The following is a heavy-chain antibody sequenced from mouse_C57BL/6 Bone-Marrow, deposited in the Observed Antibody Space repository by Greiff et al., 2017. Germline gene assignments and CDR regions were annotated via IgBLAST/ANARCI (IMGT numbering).Heavy chain of an antibody. CDR1: GYTFTSYW. Sequence: QVQLQQPGAELVMPGASVKLSCKASGYTFTSYWMHWVKQRPGQGLEWIGEIDPSDSYTNYNQKFKGKFTLTVDKSSSTAYMQLSSLTSEDSAVYYCAREEILRSFDYWGQGTTLTVSS. CDR2: IDPSDSYT. D-gene: IGHD1-1*01. CDR3: AREEILRSFDY. J-gene: IGHJ2*01. V-gene: IGHV1-69*01.